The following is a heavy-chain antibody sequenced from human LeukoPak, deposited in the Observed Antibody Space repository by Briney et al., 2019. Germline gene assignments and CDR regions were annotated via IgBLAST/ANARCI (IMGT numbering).Heavy chain of an antibody. CDR1: GFSISSGGYY. CDR3: ARGDGSGSQGFDY. D-gene: IGHD3-10*01. CDR2: IYYSGST. J-gene: IGHJ4*02. V-gene: IGHV4-31*03. Sequence: SQTLSLTCTVSGFSISSGGYYWSWNRQHPGKGLEWIGYIYYSGSTYYNPSLKSRVTISVDTSKNQFSLKLSSVTAADTAVYYCARGDGSGSQGFDYWGQGTLVTVSS.